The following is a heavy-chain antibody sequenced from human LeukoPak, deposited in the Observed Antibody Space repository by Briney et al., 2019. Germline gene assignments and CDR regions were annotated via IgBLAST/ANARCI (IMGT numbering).Heavy chain of an antibody. CDR2: ISAYNDNT. CDR3: ARYSSGWSWHYYYYGMDV. D-gene: IGHD6-19*01. V-gene: IGHV1-18*01. CDR1: GYTFTSYG. Sequence: ASVKVSCKASGYTFTSYGISWVRQAPGQGLEWMGWISAYNDNTNYAQKLQGRVTMTTDTSTSTAYMELRSLRSDDTAVYYCARYSSGWSWHYYYYGMDVWGQGTTVTVSS. J-gene: IGHJ6*02.